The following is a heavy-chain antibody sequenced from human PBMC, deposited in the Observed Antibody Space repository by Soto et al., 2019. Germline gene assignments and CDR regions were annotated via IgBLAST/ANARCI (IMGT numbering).Heavy chain of an antibody. CDR3: ARADGCGVVTPFMDY. J-gene: IGHJ4*02. CDR2: IHYTGNT. D-gene: IGHD3-3*01. V-gene: IGHV4-39*01. CDR1: GDSISSGRYH. Sequence: QLQLQESGPGLVKPSETLALICTVSGDSISSGRYHWGWIRQPPGKGLEFIATIHYTGNTHYNPPLRSRVTIFVDTSKSQFSLRLSSVTAADTAVYYCARADGCGVVTPFMDYWGQGTLVTVSS.